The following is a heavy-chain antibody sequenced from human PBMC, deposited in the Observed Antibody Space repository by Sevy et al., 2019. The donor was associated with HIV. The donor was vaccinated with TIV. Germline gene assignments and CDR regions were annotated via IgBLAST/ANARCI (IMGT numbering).Heavy chain of an antibody. CDR1: GYTFTGYY. V-gene: IGHV1-2*04. J-gene: IGHJ3*02. CDR2: INPNSGGT. D-gene: IGHD2-2*01. CDR3: ARAYQLLWGGVSSGDAFDI. Sequence: ASVKVSCKASGYTFTGYYMHWVRQAPGQGLEWMGWINPNSGGTNYAQKFQGWVTMTRDTSISTAYMELSRLRSDDTAVYYCARAYQLLWGGVSSGDAFDIWGQGTMVTVPS.